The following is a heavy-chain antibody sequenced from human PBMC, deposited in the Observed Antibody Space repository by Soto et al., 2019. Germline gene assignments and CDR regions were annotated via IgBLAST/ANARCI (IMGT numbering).Heavy chain of an antibody. D-gene: IGHD3-22*01. CDR3: ARPDEGGYSSNHHYYYALDV. Sequence: QVQLVQSGVEVKKPGSSVKVSCKASGGTFRSYSISWVRQAPGQGLEWMGGITPIFDITNYAQKFQGRVTITADESTSTAYMELSSLGSDDTAVYYCARPDEGGYSSNHHYYYALDVWGQGTTVTV. V-gene: IGHV1-69*01. CDR2: ITPIFDIT. J-gene: IGHJ6*02. CDR1: GGTFRSYS.